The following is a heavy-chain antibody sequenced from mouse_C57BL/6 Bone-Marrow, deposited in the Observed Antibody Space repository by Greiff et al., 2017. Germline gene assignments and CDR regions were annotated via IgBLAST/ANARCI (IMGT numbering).Heavy chain of an antibody. CDR1: GFTFSDYG. V-gene: IGHV5-15*01. D-gene: IGHD2-4*01. CDR2: ISNLAYSI. Sequence: EVQLVESGGGLVQPGGSLKLSCAASGFTFSDYGMAWVRQAPRKGPEWVAFISNLAYSIYYADTVTGRFTISRENAKNTLYLEMSSLRSEETAMYYCARNDYEYYYAMDYWGQGTSVTVSS. J-gene: IGHJ4*01. CDR3: ARNDYEYYYAMDY.